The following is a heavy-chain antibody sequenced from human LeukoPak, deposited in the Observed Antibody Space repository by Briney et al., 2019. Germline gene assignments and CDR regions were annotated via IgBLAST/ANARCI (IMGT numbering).Heavy chain of an antibody. V-gene: IGHV1-8*01. Sequence: ASVKVSCKASGYTFTSYDINWVRQATGQGLEWMGWTNPNSGNTGYAQKFQGRVTMTRNTSISTAYMELSSLRSEDTAVYYCARMSYDSSGYSLGYWGQGTLVTVSS. CDR2: TNPNSGNT. CDR1: GYTFTSYD. D-gene: IGHD3-22*01. J-gene: IGHJ4*02. CDR3: ARMSYDSSGYSLGY.